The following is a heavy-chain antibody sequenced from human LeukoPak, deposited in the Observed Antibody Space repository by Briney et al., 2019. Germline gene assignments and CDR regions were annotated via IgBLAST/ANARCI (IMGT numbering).Heavy chain of an antibody. CDR1: GYTFTGYY. J-gene: IGHJ5*02. CDR2: INPNSGGT. D-gene: IGHD2-2*02. Sequence: GASVKVSCKASGYTFTGYYLHWVRQAPGQGLEWLGWINPNSGGTNYAQKFQGSVTMTRDTSISTAYMELSRLRSDDTAVYYCARDRSDHQLLYRGSLFKAGVWFDPWGQGTLVTVSS. V-gene: IGHV1-2*02. CDR3: ARDRSDHQLLYRGSLFKAGVWFDP.